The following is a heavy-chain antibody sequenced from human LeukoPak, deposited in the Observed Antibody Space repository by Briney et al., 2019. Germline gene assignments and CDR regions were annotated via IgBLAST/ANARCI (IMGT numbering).Heavy chain of an antibody. J-gene: IGHJ5*02. Sequence: SETLSLTCTVSGGSVSSYYWSWIRQPPGKGLEWIGYIYYSGSTNYNPSVKSRVTISVDTSKNQFSLKLSSVTAADTAVYYCARDQLQLGWFDPWGQGTLVTVSS. CDR2: IYYSGST. V-gene: IGHV4-59*02. CDR1: GGSVSSYY. CDR3: ARDQLQLGWFDP. D-gene: IGHD6-13*01.